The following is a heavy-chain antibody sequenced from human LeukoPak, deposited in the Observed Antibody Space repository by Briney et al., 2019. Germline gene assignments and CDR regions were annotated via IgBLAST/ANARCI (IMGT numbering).Heavy chain of an antibody. D-gene: IGHD3-10*01. V-gene: IGHV3-7*01. CDR2: IKPDGSEK. J-gene: IGHJ3*02. CDR3: AREIGRGSGSGDAFDI. CDR1: GFTFSSYG. Sequence: AGRSLRLSCAASGFTFSSYGMHWVRQAPGKGLEWVANIKPDGSEKYYVDSVKGRFTISRDNAKNSLYLQMNSLRADDTAVYYCAREIGRGSGSGDAFDIWGQGTMVTVSS.